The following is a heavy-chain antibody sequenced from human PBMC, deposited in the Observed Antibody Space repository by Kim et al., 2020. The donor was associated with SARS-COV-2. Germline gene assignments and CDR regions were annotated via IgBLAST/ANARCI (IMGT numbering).Heavy chain of an antibody. CDR1: GFTFSDHY. Sequence: GGSLRLSCAASGFTFSDHYMDWVRQAPGKGLEWVGRTRNKANSYTTEYAASVKGRFTISRDDSKNSLYLQMNSLKTEDTAVYYCAREDPQSYAFDIWGQGTMVTVSS. CDR3: AREDPQSYAFDI. J-gene: IGHJ3*02. CDR2: TRNKANSYTT. V-gene: IGHV3-72*01.